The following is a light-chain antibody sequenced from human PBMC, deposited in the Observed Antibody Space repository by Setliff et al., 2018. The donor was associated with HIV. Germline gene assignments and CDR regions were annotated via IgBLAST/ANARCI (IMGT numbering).Light chain of an antibody. V-gene: IGKV1-13*02. CDR2: DAS. Sequence: AIQLTQSPSSLSASLGDRVSITCRASQGIASALAWYQQRPGKPPKLLIYDASTLETGVPSRFSGSGSGTDFTLSISSLQPEDFATYYCQQFNSYPVTFGQGTRLEIK. CDR1: QGIASA. J-gene: IGKJ5*01. CDR3: QQFNSYPVT.